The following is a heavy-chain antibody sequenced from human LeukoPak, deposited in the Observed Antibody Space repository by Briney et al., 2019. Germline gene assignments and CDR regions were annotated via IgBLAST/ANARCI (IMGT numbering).Heavy chain of an antibody. CDR3: ARGKPQRGYCSSTSCYPPY. CDR2: IKQDGSGK. Sequence: PGGSLRLSCAASGFTFSSYWMSWVRQAPGKGLEWVANIKQDGSGKYYVDSVKGRFTISRDNAKNSLYLQMNSLRAEDTAVYYCARGKPQRGYCSSTSCYPPYWGQGTLVTVSS. CDR1: GFTFSSYW. D-gene: IGHD2-2*01. J-gene: IGHJ4*02. V-gene: IGHV3-7*01.